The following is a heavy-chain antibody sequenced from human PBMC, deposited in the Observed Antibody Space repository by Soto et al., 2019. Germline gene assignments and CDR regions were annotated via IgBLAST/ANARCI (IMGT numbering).Heavy chain of an antibody. V-gene: IGHV4-31*03. CDR1: GGSISSGGYY. J-gene: IGHJ4*02. Sequence: QVQLQESGPGLVKPSQTLSLTCTVSGGSISSGGYYWSWIRQHPGKGLEWIGYIYYSGSTYYNPSLKSRVTISVDTSKNQFSLKLSSVTAADTAVYYCARDACSGGSCYPRVWGQGTLVTVSS. D-gene: IGHD2-15*01. CDR3: ARDACSGGSCYPRV. CDR2: IYYSGST.